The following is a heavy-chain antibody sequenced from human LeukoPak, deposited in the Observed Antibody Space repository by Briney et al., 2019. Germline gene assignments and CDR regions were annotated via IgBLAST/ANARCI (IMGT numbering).Heavy chain of an antibody. J-gene: IGHJ4*02. V-gene: IGHV3-11*01. Sequence: GGSLRLSCAASGFTLSDYYMSWIRQAPGRGLEWVSYSSSSGSTIYYADSVKGRFAISRDNAKNSLYLQMNSLRAEDTAVYYCARRRDFIDYWGQGTLVTVSS. CDR1: GFTLSDYY. CDR3: ARRRDFIDY. CDR2: SSSSGSTI. D-gene: IGHD3/OR15-3a*01.